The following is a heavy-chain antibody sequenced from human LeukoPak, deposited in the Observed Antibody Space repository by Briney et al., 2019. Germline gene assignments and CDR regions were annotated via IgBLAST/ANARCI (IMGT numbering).Heavy chain of an antibody. CDR2: MRSSDDGR. CDR3: AKAPVTSCRGAFCYPFDY. Sequence: GGSLRLSCATSGFSFSSYAMSWVRQAPGKGLEWVSAMRSSDDGRYYAASVRGRFTISRDTSRSTLYLQMNSLRAEDAAVYYCAKAPVTSCRGAFCYPFDYWGQGTLVTVSS. D-gene: IGHD2-15*01. J-gene: IGHJ4*02. CDR1: GFSFSSYA. V-gene: IGHV3-23*01.